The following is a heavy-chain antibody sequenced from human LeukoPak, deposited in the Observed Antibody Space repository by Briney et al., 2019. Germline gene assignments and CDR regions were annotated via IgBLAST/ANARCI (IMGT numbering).Heavy chain of an antibody. D-gene: IGHD2/OR15-2a*01. V-gene: IGHV4-34*01. CDR2: INHSGST. J-gene: IGHJ6*02. CDR1: GGSFSGYY. Sequence: PSETLSLTCAVYGGSFSGYYWSWIRQPPGKGLEWIGEINHSGSTNYNPSLKSRVTISVDTSKNQFSLKLSSVTAADTAVYYCARVRNYVLSYGMDVWGQGTTVTVSS. CDR3: ARVRNYVLSYGMDV.